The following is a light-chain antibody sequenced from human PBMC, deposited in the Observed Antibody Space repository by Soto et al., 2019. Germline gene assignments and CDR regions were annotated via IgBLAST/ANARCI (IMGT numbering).Light chain of an antibody. CDR1: QSISSS. CDR3: QQYNKWPYT. V-gene: IGKV3-15*01. CDR2: GAS. Sequence: EIVLTQSPGTLSLSPGKRATLSCRASQSISSSFAWYQQKPGQAPRLLIYGASTRATGVPARFSGSGSGTEFTLTISSLQSEDFAVYYCQQYNKWPYTFGQGTKLEIK. J-gene: IGKJ2*01.